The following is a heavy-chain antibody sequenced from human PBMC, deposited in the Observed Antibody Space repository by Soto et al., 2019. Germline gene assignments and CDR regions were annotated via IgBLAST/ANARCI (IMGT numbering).Heavy chain of an antibody. Sequence: EVQVLESGGGLVQPWGSLRLSCAGSGFTFINYAMNWVRQAPGKGLACVSSISGGGDAAFFPDSVRGRLTISRDTSKDTVTLPTNSPAVDDTAVYYCARKILSSTARPNHSDFDLWGKGTLVTVSS. V-gene: IGHV3-23*01. CDR3: ARKILSSTARPNHSDFDL. D-gene: IGHD5-18*01. J-gene: IGHJ2*01. CDR1: GFTFINYA. CDR2: ISGGGDAA.